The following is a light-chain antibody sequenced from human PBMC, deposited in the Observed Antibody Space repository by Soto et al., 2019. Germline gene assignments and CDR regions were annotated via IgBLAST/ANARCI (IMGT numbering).Light chain of an antibody. CDR2: EVS. CDR3: TSYAGSTFYV. CDR1: SSDVGGYNY. J-gene: IGLJ1*01. Sequence: QSALTQPPSASGSPGQSVTISCTGTSSDVGGYNYVSWFQQHPGKAPKLMIYEVSKRPSGVPDRFSGSKSGNAASLTVSGLQAEDEADYYCTSYAGSTFYVFGTGTKVTV. V-gene: IGLV2-8*01.